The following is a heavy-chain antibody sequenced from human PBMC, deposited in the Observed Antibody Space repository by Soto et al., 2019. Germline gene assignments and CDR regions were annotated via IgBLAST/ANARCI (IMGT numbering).Heavy chain of an antibody. J-gene: IGHJ6*02. D-gene: IGHD4-4*01. CDR3: ARTYCTTTACQAHGIDV. V-gene: IGHV4-39*07. Sequence: PSETLSLTCTVSGGSLGSSSYYWGWIRQSPGKGLEWIGNIYYSGTTNYNPPLKSRITISVDTSGNQFSLKLSSVTAADTAVYFCARTYCTTTACQAHGIDVWGQGTTVTVSS. CDR2: IYYSGTT. CDR1: GGSLGSSSYY.